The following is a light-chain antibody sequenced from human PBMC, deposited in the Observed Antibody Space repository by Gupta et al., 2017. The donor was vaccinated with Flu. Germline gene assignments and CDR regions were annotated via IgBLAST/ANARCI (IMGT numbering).Light chain of an antibody. CDR2: EVS. CDR1: SSDIGGSNS. CDR3: TSYTSSNNKV. Sequence: QSALTQPASVSGSPGQSIAISCPGPSSDIGGSNSVSWYQQHPGKAPKPLIYEVSNRPSGISDRFSGSKSGNTASLTISGLRSEDEAHYYCTSYTSSNNKVVGGGTKLTVL. J-gene: IGLJ3*02. V-gene: IGLV2-14*01.